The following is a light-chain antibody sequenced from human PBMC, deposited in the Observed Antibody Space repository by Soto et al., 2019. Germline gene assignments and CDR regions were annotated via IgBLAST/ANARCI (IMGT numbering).Light chain of an antibody. CDR2: WES. J-gene: IGKJ1*01. V-gene: IGKV4-1*01. Sequence: DIVMTQSPDSLAVSLGERATINCKSSQSVLYSSNNKNYLAWYQQKPEQPPKLLIYWESTRESGVPDRFSGSRSGTDFPLAISSLQAEDVAVYYCQQYVRHWTFGQGTKVEIK. CDR1: QSVLYSSNNKNY. CDR3: QQYVRHWT.